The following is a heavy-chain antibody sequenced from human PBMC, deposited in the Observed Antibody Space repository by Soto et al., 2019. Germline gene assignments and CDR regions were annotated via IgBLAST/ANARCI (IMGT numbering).Heavy chain of an antibody. J-gene: IGHJ4*02. Sequence: SETLSLTCAVYGGSFSGYYWSWIRQPPGKGLEWIGEINHSGSTNYNPSLKSRVTISVDTSKNQFSLKLSSVTAADTAVYYCARKSSRGYYLDGRGLDYWGQEPLV. CDR3: ARKSSRGYYLDGRGLDY. CDR2: INHSGST. CDR1: GGSFSGYY. V-gene: IGHV4-34*01. D-gene: IGHD3-22*01.